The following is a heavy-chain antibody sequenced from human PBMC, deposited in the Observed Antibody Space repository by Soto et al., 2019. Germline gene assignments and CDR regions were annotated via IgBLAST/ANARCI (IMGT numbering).Heavy chain of an antibody. Sequence: GGSLRLSCAASGFTVSSNYMSWVRQAPGKGLEWVSVIYSGGSTYYADSVKGRFTISRDNSKNTLYLQMNSLRAEDTAVYYCARDVYDSSGYYLEYFPHWGQGTLVTVSS. J-gene: IGHJ1*01. CDR3: ARDVYDSSGYYLEYFPH. V-gene: IGHV3-66*01. CDR2: IYSGGST. D-gene: IGHD3-22*01. CDR1: GFTVSSNY.